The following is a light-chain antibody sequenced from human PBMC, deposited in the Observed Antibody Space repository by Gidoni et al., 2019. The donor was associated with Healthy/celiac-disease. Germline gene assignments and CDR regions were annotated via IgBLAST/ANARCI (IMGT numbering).Light chain of an antibody. J-gene: IGKJ1*01. CDR2: GAS. Sequence: ESVLTQSPDTLSLSPGERATLSCRASQSVSSSYLACYQQKPGQAPRLLIYGASSRATGIPDMFSGSGSGTDFLRTISRLEPDDFALYYCQQYGSSPRTFGQGTQVEIK. CDR1: QSVSSSY. CDR3: QQYGSSPRT. V-gene: IGKV3-20*01.